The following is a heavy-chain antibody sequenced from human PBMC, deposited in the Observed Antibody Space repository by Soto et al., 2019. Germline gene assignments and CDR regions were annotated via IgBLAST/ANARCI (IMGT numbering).Heavy chain of an antibody. CDR3: ARHRDYDILTNYRKYYFDY. CDR1: GCSISSSTYY. V-gene: IGHV4-39*01. D-gene: IGHD3-9*01. CDR2: IYYTGGT. J-gene: IGHJ4*02. Sequence: PSDTLSLTCTVSGCSISSSTYYWCWIRQPPGQGLEWIGSIYYTGGTYYNPSLRSRVTISVDKSRNQFSLELNSVTAADTAVYYCARHRDYDILTNYRKYYFDYWGQGALVTVSS.